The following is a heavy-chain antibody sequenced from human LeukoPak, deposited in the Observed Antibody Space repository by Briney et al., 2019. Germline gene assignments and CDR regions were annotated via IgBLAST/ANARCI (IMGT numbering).Heavy chain of an antibody. V-gene: IGHV3-23*01. J-gene: IGHJ6*03. CDR1: GFTFSSYA. CDR3: AKFPPGSGSYTYYYYYYYMDV. CDR2: ISGSGGST. D-gene: IGHD1-26*01. Sequence: PGGSLRLSCAASGFTFSSYAMSWVRQAPGKGLEWVSAISGSGGSTYYADSVKGRFTISRDNSKNTLYLQMNSLRAEDTAVYYCAKFPPGSGSYTYYYYYYYMDVWGKGTTVTVSS.